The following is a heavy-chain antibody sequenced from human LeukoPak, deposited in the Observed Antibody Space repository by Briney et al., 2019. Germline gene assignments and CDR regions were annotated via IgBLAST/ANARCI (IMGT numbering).Heavy chain of an antibody. CDR2: IIPIFGTA. D-gene: IGHD2-15*01. Sequence: ASVKVSCKASGYTFTGYYMHWVRQAPGQGLEWMGGIIPIFGTANYAQKFQGRVTITTDESTSTAYMELSSLRSEDTAVYYCAIAEVVVVQRGYYFDYWGQGTLVTVSS. CDR3: AIAEVVVVQRGYYFDY. CDR1: GYTFTGYY. V-gene: IGHV1-69*05. J-gene: IGHJ4*02.